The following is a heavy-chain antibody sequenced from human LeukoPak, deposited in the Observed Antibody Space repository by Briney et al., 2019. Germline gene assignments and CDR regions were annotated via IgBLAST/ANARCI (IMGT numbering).Heavy chain of an antibody. CDR2: ITGSGGGT. CDR1: GFTFSNYA. CDR3: AKWGDYDVLTGYYDPDY. Sequence: GASLRLTCAASGFTFSNYAMSWVRQAPGKGLHWVSAITGSGGGTYYADSVKGRFTISRDNSKNTLYLQMNSLRADDTAVYYCAKWGDYDVLTGYYDPDYWGQGTLVTVSS. V-gene: IGHV3-23*01. D-gene: IGHD3-9*01. J-gene: IGHJ4*02.